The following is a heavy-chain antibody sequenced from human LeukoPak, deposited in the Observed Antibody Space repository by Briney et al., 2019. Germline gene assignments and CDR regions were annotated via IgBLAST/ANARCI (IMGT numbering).Heavy chain of an antibody. J-gene: IGHJ4*02. CDR1: GFTFDDYS. CDR2: ISWNGGTS. D-gene: IGHD3-22*01. V-gene: IGHV3-9*01. CDR3: AKDNHYYYTSGSLDY. Sequence: GGSLRLSCAASGFTFDDYSMHWVRQAPGKGLEWVSGISWNGGTSAYADSVRGRFTISRDNAKNSLYLQMNSLRAEDTALYYCAKDNHYYYTSGSLDYWGQGTLVTVSS.